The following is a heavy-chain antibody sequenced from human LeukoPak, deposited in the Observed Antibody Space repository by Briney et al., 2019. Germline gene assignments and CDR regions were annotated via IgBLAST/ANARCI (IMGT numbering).Heavy chain of an antibody. CDR1: GFTFSDYY. Sequence: GGSLRLSCAASGFTFSDYYMSWIRQAPGKGLEWVSYISSSGSTVYYADSVKGRFTISRDNAKNSLYLQMNSLRAEDTAVYYCARKDYYDSRGIDYWGQGTLVTVSS. D-gene: IGHD3-22*01. V-gene: IGHV3-11*01. J-gene: IGHJ4*02. CDR3: ARKDYYDSRGIDY. CDR2: ISSSGSTV.